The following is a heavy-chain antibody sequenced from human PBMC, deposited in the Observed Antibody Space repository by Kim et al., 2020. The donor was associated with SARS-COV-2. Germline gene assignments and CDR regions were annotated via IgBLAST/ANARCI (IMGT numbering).Heavy chain of an antibody. J-gene: IGHJ6*02. CDR3: ARLGRTYYYYGMDV. D-gene: IGHD3-16*01. V-gene: IGHV3-48*02. Sequence: ADSVKGRFTISRDNAKNSLYLQMNSLRDEDTAVYYCARLGRTYYYYGMDVWGQGTTVTVSS.